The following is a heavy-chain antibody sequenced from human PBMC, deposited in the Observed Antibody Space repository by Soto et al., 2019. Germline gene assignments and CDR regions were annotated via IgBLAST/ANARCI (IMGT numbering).Heavy chain of an antibody. CDR1: GGSISSYY. CDR2: IYYSGST. Sequence: QVQLQESGPGLVKPSETLSLTCTVSGGSISSYYWSWIRQPPGKGLEWMWHIYYSGSTHYNPSPRRRVTLSVDTSKNQFSRKLSSVTASDTAVYYCARQYRYSDGGGNYYYGMDVWGQGTTVTVSS. CDR3: ARQYRYSDGGGNYYYGMDV. V-gene: IGHV4-59*08. J-gene: IGHJ6*02. D-gene: IGHD5-18*01.